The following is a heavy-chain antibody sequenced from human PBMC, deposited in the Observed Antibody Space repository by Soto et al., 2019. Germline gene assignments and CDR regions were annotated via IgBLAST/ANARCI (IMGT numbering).Heavy chain of an antibody. J-gene: IGHJ4*02. Sequence: GGSLRLSCAASGFTFSGYAIHWVRQASGKGLEWVGRIRSKANSYATAYAASVKGRFTISRDDSKNTAYLQMNSLKTEDTAVYYCTRHVYYGSGRYYDYWGQGTLVTVSS. V-gene: IGHV3-73*01. CDR2: IRSKANSYAT. D-gene: IGHD3-10*01. CDR1: GFTFSGYA. CDR3: TRHVYYGSGRYYDY.